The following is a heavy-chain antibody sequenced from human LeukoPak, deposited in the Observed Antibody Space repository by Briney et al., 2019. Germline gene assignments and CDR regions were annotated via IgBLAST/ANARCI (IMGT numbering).Heavy chain of an antibody. J-gene: IGHJ4*02. V-gene: IGHV1-8*01. Sequence: ASVKVSCAASGYTFTSYDINGVRQATGQGLEWMGWMNPNSGNTGYAQKFQGRVTMTRNTSISTAYMELSSLRSEDTAVYYCARGYYYDSSGYYPLRNFDYWGQGTLVTVSS. CDR2: MNPNSGNT. CDR3: ARGYYYDSSGYYPLRNFDY. D-gene: IGHD3-22*01. CDR1: GYTFTSYD.